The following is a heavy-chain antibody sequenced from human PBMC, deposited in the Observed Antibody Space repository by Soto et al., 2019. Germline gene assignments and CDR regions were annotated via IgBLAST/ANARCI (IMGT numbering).Heavy chain of an antibody. Sequence: PGGSLRLSCAASGFTFSSYAMHWVRQAPGKGLEWVAVISYDGSNKYYADSVKGRFTISRDNSKNTLYLQMNSLRAEDTAVYYSPSIDGGARYDILTGYWAPLDYWGQGTLVTVSS. J-gene: IGHJ4*02. CDR2: ISYDGSNK. CDR3: PSIDGGARYDILTGYWAPLDY. CDR1: GFTFSSYA. V-gene: IGHV3-30-3*01. D-gene: IGHD3-9*01.